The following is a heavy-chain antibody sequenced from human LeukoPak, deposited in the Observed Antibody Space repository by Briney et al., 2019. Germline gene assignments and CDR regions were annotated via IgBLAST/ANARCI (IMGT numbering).Heavy chain of an antibody. CDR3: ARCALRYFDWLPSPNWFDP. V-gene: IGHV4-34*01. CDR1: GGSFSGYY. D-gene: IGHD3-9*01. CDR2: INHSGST. Sequence: SETLSLTRAVYGGSFSGYYWSLIRQPPGKGLEWIGEINHSGSTNYNPSLTSRGTISVDTSKNQFYLKLSSVTAADTAVYYCARCALRYFDWLPSPNWFDPWGQGTLVTVSS. J-gene: IGHJ5*02.